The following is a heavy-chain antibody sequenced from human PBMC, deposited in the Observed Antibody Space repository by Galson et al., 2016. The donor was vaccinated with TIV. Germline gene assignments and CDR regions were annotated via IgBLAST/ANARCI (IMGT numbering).Heavy chain of an antibody. D-gene: IGHD3-10*01. V-gene: IGHV1-69*06. J-gene: IGHJ4*02. Sequence: SVKVSCKASGGTLTSYAINWVRQAPGQGLEWIGGIIPLSHTPSYAQKYHDRVTIVEDKSTGTVYMELRCLRSEDTAVYYCARGRGYYFGSGSSYFDYWGKGSLVTVSS. CDR2: IIPLSHTP. CDR1: GGTLTSYA. CDR3: ARGRGYYFGSGSSYFDY.